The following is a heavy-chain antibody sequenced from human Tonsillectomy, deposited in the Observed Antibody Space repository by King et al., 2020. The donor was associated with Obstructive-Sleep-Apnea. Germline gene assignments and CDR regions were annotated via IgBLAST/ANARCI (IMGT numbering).Heavy chain of an antibody. CDR3: AKAGLNYDFWSGYFFDY. Sequence: VQLVESGGGVVHPGRSLRLSCAASGFTFTSYGMHWVRQAPGKGLEWVAVISFEGRNTYYADSVKGRFTISRDDSKSKLYLQMNSLRAVETAVYYCAKAGLNYDFWSGYFFDYRGQGTLVTVSS. V-gene: IGHV3-30*18. CDR1: GFTFTSYG. CDR2: ISFEGRNT. J-gene: IGHJ4*02. D-gene: IGHD3-3*01.